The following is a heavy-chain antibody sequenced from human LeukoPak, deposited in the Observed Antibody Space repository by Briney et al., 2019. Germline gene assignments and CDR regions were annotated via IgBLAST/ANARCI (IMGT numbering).Heavy chain of an antibody. D-gene: IGHD3-9*01. V-gene: IGHV4-4*02. CDR3: GKTDIYFNPIDY. Sequence: SGSLSLTCAVSGVSISSSEWWIWVRQPPGQGLEWIGEIHRDGRTRYNPSLKSRVTMSMDYSKNQFSLSVTSVTAADTAIYYCGKTDIYFNPIDYWGPGSLVTVSS. J-gene: IGHJ4*02. CDR2: IHRDGRT. CDR1: GVSISSSEW.